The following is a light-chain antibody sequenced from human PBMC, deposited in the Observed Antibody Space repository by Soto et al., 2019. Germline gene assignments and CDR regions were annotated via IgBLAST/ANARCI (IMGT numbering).Light chain of an antibody. J-gene: IGKJ3*01. CDR3: HHYGDSPIYT. Sequence: EIVLTQSPGTLSLSPGATATLSCRASQSVSRNYLAWFQQKPGQAPRLLIHGASSRAAGTPDRFSGSGSGTDFTLTISSLDPEEFAVYYCHHYGDSPIYTFGPGTKVDFK. CDR2: GAS. CDR1: QSVSRNY. V-gene: IGKV3-20*01.